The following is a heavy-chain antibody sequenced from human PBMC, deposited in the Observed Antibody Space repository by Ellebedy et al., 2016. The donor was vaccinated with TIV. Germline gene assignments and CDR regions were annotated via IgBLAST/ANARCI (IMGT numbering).Heavy chain of an antibody. CDR3: ARRALSDYWYFDH. Sequence: GESLKISCKGSGYSSTSYWVGWVRQMPGKGLEWMGIIYPGDSDTRYSPSFQGQVTISADKSIRTAYLQWSNLRASDTAMYYCARRALSDYWYFDHWGRGTLVTVSS. CDR2: IYPGDSDT. V-gene: IGHV5-51*01. CDR1: GYSSTSYW. D-gene: IGHD2/OR15-2a*01. J-gene: IGHJ2*01.